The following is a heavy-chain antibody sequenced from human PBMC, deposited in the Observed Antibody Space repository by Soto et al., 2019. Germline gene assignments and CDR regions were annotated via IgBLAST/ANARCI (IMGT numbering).Heavy chain of an antibody. Sequence: PGGSLRLSCAASGFTFSDHYMDWVRQAPGKGLEWVGRTRNKANSYTTEYAASVKGRFTISRDDSKNSLYLQMNSLKTEDTAVYYCARGAKVRSSYYYYYGMDVWGQGTTVTVSS. CDR2: TRNKANSYTT. V-gene: IGHV3-72*01. J-gene: IGHJ6*02. CDR1: GFTFSDHY. CDR3: ARGAKVRSSYYYYYGMDV. D-gene: IGHD2-2*01.